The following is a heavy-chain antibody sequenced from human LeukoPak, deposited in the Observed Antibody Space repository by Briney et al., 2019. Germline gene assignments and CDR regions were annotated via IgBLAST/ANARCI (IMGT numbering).Heavy chain of an antibody. CDR3: AKTNFYYDSPGAFDI. CDR1: GFTFSSYG. CDR2: IRYDGSNK. D-gene: IGHD3-22*01. J-gene: IGHJ3*02. V-gene: IGHV3-30*02. Sequence: PGGSLRLSCAASGFTFSSYGMHWVRQAPGKGLEWVAFIRYDGSNKYYADSVKGRFTISRDNSKNTLYLQMNSLRAEDTAVYYCAKTNFYYDSPGAFDIWGQGTMVTVSS.